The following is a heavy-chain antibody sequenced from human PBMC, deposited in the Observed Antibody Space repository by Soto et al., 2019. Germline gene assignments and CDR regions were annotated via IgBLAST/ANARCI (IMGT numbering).Heavy chain of an antibody. CDR3: VKYTVTEDLGEA. V-gene: IGHV3-23*01. CDR1: GFTFSSYA. D-gene: IGHD3-16*01. CDR2: VSRAGTYT. J-gene: IGHJ5*02. Sequence: EVQLLESGGDVVRPGGSLRLSCAASGFTFSSYAMGWVRQAPGKGLEWVAGVSRAGTYTFYADSVRGRFSISRDNSRGTVDLYKNALRGDDTAVYFCVKYTVTEDLGEAWGQGALVSVSS.